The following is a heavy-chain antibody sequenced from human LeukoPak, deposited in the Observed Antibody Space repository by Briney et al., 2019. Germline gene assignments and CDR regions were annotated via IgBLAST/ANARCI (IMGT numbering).Heavy chain of an antibody. V-gene: IGHV3-74*01. D-gene: IGHD3-22*01. CDR2: INTDGSTT. J-gene: IGHJ3*02. CDR1: GFTFSSYW. CDR3: ARGRYYDSSGHGAFDI. Sequence: GGSLRLSCAASGFTFSSYWMHWVRQAPGKGLVWVSRINTDGSTTNYADSVKGRFTISRDNAKNTLYLQMNSLRAEDAAVYYCARGRYYDSSGHGAFDIWGQGTMVTVSS.